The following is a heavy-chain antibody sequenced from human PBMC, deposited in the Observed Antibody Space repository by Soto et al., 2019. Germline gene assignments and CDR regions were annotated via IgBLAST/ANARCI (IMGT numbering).Heavy chain of an antibody. V-gene: IGHV1-18*01. D-gene: IGHD3-10*01. CDR2: IHVYNGNT. CDR1: GYTFTNYG. CDR3: TRGVAPGGYYNQYTGSAP. Sequence: ASVKVSCKASGYTFTNYGISWVRQAPGQGLEWMGWIHVYNGNTKYSQKVQGIVTMTSDTYTSTDCMELRSLRSDDPTVHYRTRGVAPGGYYNQYTGSAPWGKGTLVPVSS. J-gene: IGHJ5*02.